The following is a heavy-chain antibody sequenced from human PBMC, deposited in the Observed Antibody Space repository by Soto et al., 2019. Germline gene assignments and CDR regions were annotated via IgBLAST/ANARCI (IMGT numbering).Heavy chain of an antibody. CDR2: VKDGGST. CDR3: ASGQEGIVATL. D-gene: IGHD5-12*01. V-gene: IGHV4-34*01. J-gene: IGHJ4*02. Sequence: QVQLQQWGAGLLKPSETLSLTCTVNAGTLTGYYWSWIRQPPGKGLEWIGEVKDGGSTNYSPSVRGRFSISADTSKNPFAVRLMSVTPADTAVYVCASGQEGIVATLWDQGALGSVS. CDR1: AGTLTGYY.